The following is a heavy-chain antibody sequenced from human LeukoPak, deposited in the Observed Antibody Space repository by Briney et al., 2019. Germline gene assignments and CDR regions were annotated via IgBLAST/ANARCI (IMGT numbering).Heavy chain of an antibody. CDR2: LYYSGGT. Sequence: SETLSLTCSVSGDSISRNYWSWIRQPPGKGMEWIGYLYYSGGTTYSPSLKSRVTISVDTSKNQFSLKLRSVTGGDTGVYYCARVGDSSVYIDAFDIWGQGTMVTVSS. D-gene: IGHD3-22*01. CDR3: ARVGDSSVYIDAFDI. J-gene: IGHJ3*02. V-gene: IGHV4-59*01. CDR1: GDSISRNY.